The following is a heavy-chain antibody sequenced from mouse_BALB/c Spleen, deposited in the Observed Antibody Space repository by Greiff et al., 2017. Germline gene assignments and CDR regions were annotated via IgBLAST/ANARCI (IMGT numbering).Heavy chain of an antibody. Sequence: EVQLKESGPGLVKPSQSLSLTCTVTGYSITSDYAWNWIRQFPGNKLEWMGYISYSGSTSYNPSLKSRISITRDTSKNQFFLQLNSVTTEDTATYYCARLKGGYFDYWGQGTTLTVSS. CDR3: ARLKGGYFDY. V-gene: IGHV3-2*02. CDR2: ISYSGST. J-gene: IGHJ2*01. CDR1: GYSITSDYA.